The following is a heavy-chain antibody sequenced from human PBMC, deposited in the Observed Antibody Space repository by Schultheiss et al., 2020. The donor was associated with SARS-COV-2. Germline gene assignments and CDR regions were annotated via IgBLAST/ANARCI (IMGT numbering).Heavy chain of an antibody. CDR3: ARDPSRLYGEGVNY. V-gene: IGHV3-48*03. CDR2: ISSSGRSS. J-gene: IGHJ4*02. Sequence: SCAASGFTFSSYEMNWVRQAPGKGLEWISYISSSGRSSYYADSVKGRFTISRDNAKNSLYLQMNSLRADDTAVYYCARDPSRLYGEGVNYWGQGTLVTVSS. CDR1: GFTFSSYE. D-gene: IGHD2/OR15-2a*01.